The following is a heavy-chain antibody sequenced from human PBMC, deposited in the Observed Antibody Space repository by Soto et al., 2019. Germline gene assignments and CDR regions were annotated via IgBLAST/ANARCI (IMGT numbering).Heavy chain of an antibody. CDR3: ARDRKGGFVMDV. CDR2: TYYRSKWYN. D-gene: IGHD3-16*01. J-gene: IGHJ6*02. CDR1: VDSVSSNSAA. Sequence: PSQTLSLTYAISVDSVSSNSAAWNWIRQSPSRGLEWLGRTYYRSKWYNDYAVSVKGRISINPDTSKNLFSLQLNSVTPEDTAVYYCARDRKGGFVMDVWGQRTTVTVSS. V-gene: IGHV6-1*01.